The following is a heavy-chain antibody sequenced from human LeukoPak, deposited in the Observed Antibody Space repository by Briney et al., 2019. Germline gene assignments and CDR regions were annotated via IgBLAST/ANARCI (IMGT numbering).Heavy chain of an antibody. V-gene: IGHV1-46*01. CDR3: ARGYCSGGSCPEMPYYYYYGMDV. CDR2: INPSGGST. D-gene: IGHD2-15*01. Sequence: ASVKVSCKASGYTFTSYYMHWVRQAPGQGLEWMGIINPSGGSTSYAQKFQGRVTMTRDTSTSTVYMELSSLRSEDTAVYYCARGYCSGGSCPEMPYYYYYGMDVWGQGTTVAVSS. J-gene: IGHJ6*02. CDR1: GYTFTSYY.